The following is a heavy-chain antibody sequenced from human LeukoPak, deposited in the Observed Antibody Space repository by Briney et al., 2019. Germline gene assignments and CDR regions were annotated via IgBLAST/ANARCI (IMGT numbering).Heavy chain of an antibody. CDR1: GFTFSSYG. CDR3: AKDGAMAVSTKVYYYYYYMDV. CDR2: IRYDGSNK. V-gene: IGHV3-30*02. D-gene: IGHD5-24*01. J-gene: IGHJ6*03. Sequence: HPGGSLRLSCAASGFTFSSYGMHWVRQAPGEGLEWVAFIRYDGSNKYYADSVKGRFTISRDNSKNTLYLQMNSLRAEDTAVYYCAKDGAMAVSTKVYYYYYYMDVWGKGTTVTVSS.